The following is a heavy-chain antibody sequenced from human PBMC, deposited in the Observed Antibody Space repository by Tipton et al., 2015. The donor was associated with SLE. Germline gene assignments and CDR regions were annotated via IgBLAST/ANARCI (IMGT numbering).Heavy chain of an antibody. CDR2: ISYDGSNK. J-gene: IGHJ3*02. CDR1: GFTFSSYA. CDR3: AAELLDACDI. V-gene: IGHV3-30*04. Sequence: SLRLSCAASGFTFSSYAMHWVRQAPGKGLEWVAVISYDGSNKYYADSVKGRFTISRDNSKNTLYLQMNSLRAEDTAVYYCAAELLDACDIWGQGTMVTVSS. D-gene: IGHD1-26*01.